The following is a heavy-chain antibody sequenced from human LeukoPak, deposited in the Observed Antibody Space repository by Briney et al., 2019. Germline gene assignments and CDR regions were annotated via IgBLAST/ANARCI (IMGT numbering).Heavy chain of an antibody. Sequence: SETLSLTCTVSGGSISSYYWSWIRQPPGKGLEWIGYIYHSGSTNHNHSLKSRVTISVDTSNNQFPLKLSSVTAADTAVYYCARDQGVRGPYYYGMDVWGKGTTVTVSS. CDR1: GGSISSYY. D-gene: IGHD3-10*01. CDR2: IYHSGST. CDR3: ARDQGVRGPYYYGMDV. J-gene: IGHJ6*04. V-gene: IGHV4-59*01.